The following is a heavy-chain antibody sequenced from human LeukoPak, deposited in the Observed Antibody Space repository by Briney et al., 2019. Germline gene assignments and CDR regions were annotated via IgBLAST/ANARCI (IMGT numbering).Heavy chain of an antibody. J-gene: IGHJ4*02. V-gene: IGHV4-59*01. CDR1: GASISGYY. CDR3: VRGDGYNRY. CDR2: IYYSGST. D-gene: IGHD5-24*01. Sequence: SETLSLTCTVSGASISGYYWSWIRQPPGKGLEWIGYIYYSGSTNYNPSLKSRVTISVDTSKNQFSLKLSSVTAADTAVYYCVRGDGYNRYWGQGTLVTVSS.